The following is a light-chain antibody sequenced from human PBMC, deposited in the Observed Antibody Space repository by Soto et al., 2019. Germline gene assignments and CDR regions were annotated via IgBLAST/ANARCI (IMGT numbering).Light chain of an antibody. V-gene: IGLV2-8*01. CDR3: SSYAASNTHVV. CDR1: SSDVGGYNY. Sequence: QSALTQPPSASGSPGQSVTISCTGTSSDVGGYNYVSWYQQYPGKAPKLMIYEVSKRPSGVPDRFSGSKSGNTASLTVSGLRAEDEADYYCSSYAASNTHVVFGGGTKLTVL. J-gene: IGLJ2*01. CDR2: EVS.